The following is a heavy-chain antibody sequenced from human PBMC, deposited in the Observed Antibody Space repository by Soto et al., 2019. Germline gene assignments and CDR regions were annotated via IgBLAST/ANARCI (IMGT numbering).Heavy chain of an antibody. CDR3: AHIVVAGLGYYFDY. CDR2: IYWDDDK. J-gene: IGHJ4*02. Sequence: QITLKESGPTLVKPTQTLTLTCTFSGFSLSSTRMAVGWIRQPPGKALEWLALIYWDDDKRYSPFLKSRLTITKDTSKTQVVLTMSNMDPVDTARYYCAHIVVAGLGYYFDYWGQGTLVTASS. V-gene: IGHV2-5*02. D-gene: IGHD6-19*01. CDR1: GFSLSSTRMA.